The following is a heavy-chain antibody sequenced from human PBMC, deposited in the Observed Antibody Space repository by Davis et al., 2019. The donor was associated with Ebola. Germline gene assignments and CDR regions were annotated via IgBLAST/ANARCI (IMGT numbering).Heavy chain of an antibody. J-gene: IGHJ4*02. CDR2: ISGSGRTT. CDR3: AKARAMGTTTYFDS. V-gene: IGHV3-23*01. D-gene: IGHD1-1*01. Sequence: GESLKISCAASGFTFIDYGTSWVRQAPGRGLEWVTTISGSGRTTSFIDSVKGRFTISRDKSKKMVYLEMNNLRAEDTATYYCAKARAMGTTTYFDSWGQGTLVTVSS. CDR1: GFTFIDYG.